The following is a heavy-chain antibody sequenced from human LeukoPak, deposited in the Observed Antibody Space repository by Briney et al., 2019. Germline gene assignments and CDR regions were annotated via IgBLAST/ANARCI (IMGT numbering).Heavy chain of an antibody. CDR2: ISSDGSNK. V-gene: IGHV3-30*04. D-gene: IGHD2-15*01. CDR3: ARVVNVGSCGSCDFYFGLDV. J-gene: IGHJ6*02. Sequence: PGGSLRLSCAVSGFIFSNYAIHCVRQAPGKGLEWVAVISSDGSNKYYADSVKGPFTISRDNSKNTLFLQMNYLRPDDTAVYYCARVVNVGSCGSCDFYFGLDVWGQGTTVTVSS. CDR1: GFIFSNYA.